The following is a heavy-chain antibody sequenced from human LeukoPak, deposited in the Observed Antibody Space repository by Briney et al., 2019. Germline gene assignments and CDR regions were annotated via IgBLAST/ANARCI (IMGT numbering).Heavy chain of an antibody. Sequence: ASVKVTCKTSGYTFTTYDIMWGRQAPGHGLEYMGWISTYTGKTNYAQNLQGRVSMTTDTSTTTVYMELMNLRSDDTALYFCARAYGTNVCMNAFDVWGHGTMVTVSS. J-gene: IGHJ3*01. D-gene: IGHD2-8*01. CDR1: GYTFTTYD. CDR2: ISTYTGKT. CDR3: ARAYGTNVCMNAFDV. V-gene: IGHV1-18*01.